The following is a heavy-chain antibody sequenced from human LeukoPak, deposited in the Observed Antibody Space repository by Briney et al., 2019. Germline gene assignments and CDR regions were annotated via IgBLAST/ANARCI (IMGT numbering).Heavy chain of an antibody. V-gene: IGHV1-58*01. Sequence: GTSVKVSCKASGFTFTSSAEQWVRQARGQRLEWIGWIVVGSGNTNYAQKFQERVTITRDMSTSTAYMELSSLRSEDTAVYYCPAVDVVGATRGAFDIWGQGTMVTVSS. D-gene: IGHD1-26*01. CDR3: PAVDVVGATRGAFDI. CDR1: GFTFTSSA. CDR2: IVVGSGNT. J-gene: IGHJ3*02.